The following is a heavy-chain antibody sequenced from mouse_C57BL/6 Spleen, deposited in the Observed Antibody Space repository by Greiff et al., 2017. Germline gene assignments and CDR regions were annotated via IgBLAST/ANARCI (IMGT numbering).Heavy chain of an antibody. CDR3: AVWGFITTIVATGYFDY. V-gene: IGHV1-53*01. J-gene: IGHJ2*01. Sequence: VQLQQPGTELVKPGASVKLSCKASGYTFTSYWMHWVKQRPGQGLEWIGNINPSNGGTNYNEKFKSKATLTVAKSSSTAYMQLSRLTSEDSAVYDCAVWGFITTIVATGYFDYWGQGTTLTVSS. CDR2: INPSNGGT. D-gene: IGHD1-1*01. CDR1: GYTFTSYW.